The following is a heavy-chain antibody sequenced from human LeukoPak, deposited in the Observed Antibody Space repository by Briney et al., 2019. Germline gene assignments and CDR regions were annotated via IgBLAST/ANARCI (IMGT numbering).Heavy chain of an antibody. CDR1: RFTFSNHA. D-gene: IGHD5-24*01. J-gene: IGHJ4*02. Sequence: GGSLRLSCAPSRFTFSNHAMYWVRQVPRAGREWVSGISGTDGTKYDAESVRGRFTVSRDNSKNTLYLQMSSLRAEDTAIYYCAKDRGFTLRDGGMFDSWGQGTLVTVSS. V-gene: IGHV3-23*01. CDR2: ISGTDGTK. CDR3: AKDRGFTLRDGGMFDS.